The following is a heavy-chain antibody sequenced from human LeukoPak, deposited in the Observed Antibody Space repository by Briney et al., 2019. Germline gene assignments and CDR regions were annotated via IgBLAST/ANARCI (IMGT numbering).Heavy chain of an antibody. D-gene: IGHD1-1*01. Sequence: KPSETLSLTCTVSGGSISSYYWSWIRQPPGKGLEWVGYIYYSGSTNYNPSLKSRVTISVDTSKNQFSLKLSSVTAADTAVYYCARGGPTRYSYSFDSWGQGTLVTVSS. J-gene: IGHJ5*01. CDR2: IYYSGST. V-gene: IGHV4-59*01. CDR3: ARGGPTRYSYSFDS. CDR1: GGSISSYY.